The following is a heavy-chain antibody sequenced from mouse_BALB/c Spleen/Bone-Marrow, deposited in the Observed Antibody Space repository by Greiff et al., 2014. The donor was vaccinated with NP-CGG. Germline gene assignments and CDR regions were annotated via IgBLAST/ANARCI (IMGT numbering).Heavy chain of an antibody. D-gene: IGHD2-12*01. Sequence: GSELVRPGASVELSCKASGYTFTSYWVHWVKQRPGQGLEWIGNIYPGSGSPNYDERFKSKATLTVDTSSSTAYMQLSSLTSEDSAVYYCTIYAFAYWGQGTLVTVSA. CDR2: IYPGSGSP. CDR3: TIYAFAY. J-gene: IGHJ3*01. V-gene: IGHV1S22*01. CDR1: GYTFTSYW.